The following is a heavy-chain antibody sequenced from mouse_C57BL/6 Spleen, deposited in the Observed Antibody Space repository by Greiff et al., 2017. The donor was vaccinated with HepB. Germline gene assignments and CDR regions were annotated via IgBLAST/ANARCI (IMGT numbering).Heavy chain of an antibody. V-gene: IGHV1-15*01. D-gene: IGHD1-1*01. CDR3: TRSAVVADYFDY. CDR1: GYTFTDYE. Sequence: QVQLQQSGAELVRPGASVTLSCKASGYTFTDYEMHWVKQTPVHGLEWIGAIDPETSGTAYNQKFKGKAILTADKSSSTAYMELRSLTSEDSAVYYCTRSAVVADYFDYWGQGTTLTVSS. CDR2: IDPETSGT. J-gene: IGHJ2*01.